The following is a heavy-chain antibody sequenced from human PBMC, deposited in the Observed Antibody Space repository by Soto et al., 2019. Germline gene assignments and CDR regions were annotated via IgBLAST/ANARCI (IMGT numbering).Heavy chain of an antibody. J-gene: IGHJ3*02. CDR2: INPNSGAT. CDR1: GYTFIGYY. CDR3: ARDSYYDILTGYSRNAFDI. V-gene: IGHV1-2*02. Sequence: GPSVKVSCKASGYTFIGYYMHWVRQAPGQGLEWLGWINPNSGATIYAQKFQGRVTMTRDTSINTAYMELSRLRSDDTAVYYCARDSYYDILTGYSRNAFDIWGQGTMVTVSS. D-gene: IGHD3-9*01.